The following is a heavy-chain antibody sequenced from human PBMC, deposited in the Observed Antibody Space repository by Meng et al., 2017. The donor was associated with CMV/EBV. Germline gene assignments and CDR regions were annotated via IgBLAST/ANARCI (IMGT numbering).Heavy chain of an antibody. CDR3: TRADPKFDL. CDR1: GFTFSSYG. Sequence: GESLKISCAASGFTFSSYGMHWVRQAPGKGLEWVGFIRSKAYGGTTEYAASVKGRFTISRDDSKSIAYLQMNSLKTEDTAVYYCTRADPKFDLWGRGTLVTVSS. J-gene: IGHJ2*01. CDR2: IRSKAYGGTT. V-gene: IGHV3-49*04.